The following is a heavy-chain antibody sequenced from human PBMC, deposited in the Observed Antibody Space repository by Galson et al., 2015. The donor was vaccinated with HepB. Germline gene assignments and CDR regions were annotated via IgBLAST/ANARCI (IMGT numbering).Heavy chain of an antibody. CDR2: IYSGGTS. CDR1: GFTVSSNH. J-gene: IGHJ6*03. Sequence: LRLSCAASGFTVSSNHMSWVRQAPGKGLEWVSLIYSGGTSYYADSVKGRFTISRDNPKNTLYFQMNNLRVEDTAVYYCARTRNWNYYMDVWGKGTTVTVSS. V-gene: IGHV3-53*01. CDR3: ARTRNWNYYMDV. D-gene: IGHD1-1*01.